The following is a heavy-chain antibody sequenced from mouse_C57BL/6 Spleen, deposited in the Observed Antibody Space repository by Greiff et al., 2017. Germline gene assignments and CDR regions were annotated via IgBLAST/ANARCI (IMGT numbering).Heavy chain of an antibody. J-gene: IGHJ4*01. CDR1: GFTFSDYG. CDR3: ARHDYGSAMDY. CDR2: ISNLAYSI. Sequence: EVQVVESGGGLVQPGGSLKLSCAASGFTFSDYGMAWVRQAPRKGPEWVAFISNLAYSIYYADTVTGRFTISGENAKSTLYLEMSSLRSEDTAMYYCARHDYGSAMDYWGQGTSVTVSS. D-gene: IGHD1-1*01. V-gene: IGHV5-15*01.